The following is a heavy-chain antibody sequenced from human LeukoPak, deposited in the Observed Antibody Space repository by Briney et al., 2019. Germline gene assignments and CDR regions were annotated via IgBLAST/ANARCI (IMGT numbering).Heavy chain of an antibody. J-gene: IGHJ4*02. Sequence: QPGGSLRLSCEASGFTFSSYAMSWVRQAPGKGLEWVSSISDSGGSTFYADSVKGRFTISRDNSKNTLHLQMNSLRAEDTAIYFCAKRMGDYWGQGTLVTVSS. V-gene: IGHV3-23*01. CDR1: GFTFSSYA. CDR2: ISDSGGST. CDR3: AKRMGDY. D-gene: IGHD2-8*01.